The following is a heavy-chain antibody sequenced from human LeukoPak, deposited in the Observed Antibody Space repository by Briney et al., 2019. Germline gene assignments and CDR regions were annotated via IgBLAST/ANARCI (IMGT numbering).Heavy chain of an antibody. CDR1: GGPFSGYY. CDR3: ARGVRGDY. Sequence: SETLSLTCAVYGGPFSGYYWSWIRQPPGKGLEWIGEINHSGSTNYNPSLKSRVTISVDTSKNQFSLKLSSVTAADTAVYYCARGVRGDYWGQGTLVTVSS. J-gene: IGHJ4*02. CDR2: INHSGST. V-gene: IGHV4-34*01.